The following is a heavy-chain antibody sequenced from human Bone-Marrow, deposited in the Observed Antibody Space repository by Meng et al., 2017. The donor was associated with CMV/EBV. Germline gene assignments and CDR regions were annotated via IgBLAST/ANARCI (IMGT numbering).Heavy chain of an antibody. CDR1: GFSVSTRGVG. Sequence: TCTFSGFSVSTRGVGVGWIRQPPGKALEWLALIYWNDDKRYSPSLKSRLTITKDTSKNQVVLTMTNMDPVDTATYYCAHFYGGTGYWGQGTLVTVSS. D-gene: IGHD2-15*01. CDR3: AHFYGGTGY. V-gene: IGHV2-5*01. J-gene: IGHJ4*02. CDR2: IYWNDDK.